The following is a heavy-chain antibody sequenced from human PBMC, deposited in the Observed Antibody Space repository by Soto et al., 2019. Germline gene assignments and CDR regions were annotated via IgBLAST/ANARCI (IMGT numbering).Heavy chain of an antibody. CDR2: INPNSGDT. CDR3: ARGLRGLGNFDYPFDS. Sequence: QVQLVQSGAEVKKPGASVKVSCKTSGYTFTGYYIHWIRQAPGQGLEWMGWINPNSGDTNYSQEFQGRVTMTSDTSITTAYVELTRLRSDDTAVFYCARGLRGLGNFDYPFDSWGQGTLVTVSS. V-gene: IGHV1-2*02. D-gene: IGHD4-17*01. CDR1: GYTFTGYY. J-gene: IGHJ4*02.